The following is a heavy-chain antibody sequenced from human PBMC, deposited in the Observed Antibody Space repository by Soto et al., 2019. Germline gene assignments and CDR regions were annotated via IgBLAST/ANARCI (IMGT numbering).Heavy chain of an antibody. CDR3: ARAGSSGHYLDY. Sequence: ASVKVSCKASGYTFTSYGISWVRQAPGQGLEWMGWISAYNGNTNYAQNLQGRVTMTTDRSTSTAYMELRSLRSDDTAVYYCARAGSSGHYLDYSGQGTLVTVSS. D-gene: IGHD3-22*01. V-gene: IGHV1-18*01. CDR2: ISAYNGNT. J-gene: IGHJ4*02. CDR1: GYTFTSYG.